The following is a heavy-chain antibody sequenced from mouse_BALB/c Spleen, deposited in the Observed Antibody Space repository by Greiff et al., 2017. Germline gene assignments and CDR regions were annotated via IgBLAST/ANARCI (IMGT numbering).Heavy chain of an antibody. CDR1: GFNIKDTY. CDR3: ARSKNELGAFDY. D-gene: IGHD4-1*01. V-gene: IGHV14-3*02. J-gene: IGHJ2*01. Sequence: EVQLVESGAELVKPGASVKLSCTASGFNIKDTYMHWVKQRPEQGLEWIGRIDPANGNTKYDPKFQGKATITADTSSNTAYLQLSSLTSEDTAVYYCARSKNELGAFDYWGQGTTLTVSS. CDR2: IDPANGNT.